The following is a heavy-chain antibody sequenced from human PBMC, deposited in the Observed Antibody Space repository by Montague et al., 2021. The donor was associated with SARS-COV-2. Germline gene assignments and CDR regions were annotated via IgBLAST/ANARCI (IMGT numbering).Heavy chain of an antibody. V-gene: IGHV4-59*11. CDR2: CNNSGST. J-gene: IGHJ6*02. D-gene: IGHD3-10*01. CDR3: ASSGGYYYYYQGVDV. CDR1: CRGTRGPI. Sequence: SETLSLTCTGLCRGTRGPIGSASVCTQATARARMWFCACNNSGSTSFNPSLKSRVTISVDMSKNQFSLKLNSVTAADTAVYYCASSGGYYYYYQGVDVWGQGTTVTVSS.